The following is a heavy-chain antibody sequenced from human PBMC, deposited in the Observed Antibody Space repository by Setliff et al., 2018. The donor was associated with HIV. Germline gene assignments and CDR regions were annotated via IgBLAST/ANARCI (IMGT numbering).Heavy chain of an antibody. D-gene: IGHD2-15*01. CDR2: IYHGGST. V-gene: IGHV4-38-2*01. J-gene: IGHJ5*02. Sequence: PSETLSLTCAVSSYSISSGYYWVWIRQPPGKGLEWIGSIYHGGSTYYNPSLKSRVTISVDTSKNQFSLKLSSVTAAGTAIYYCARHVSGSDLYWFDPWGQGTLVTVSS. CDR1: SYSISSGYY. CDR3: ARHVSGSDLYWFDP.